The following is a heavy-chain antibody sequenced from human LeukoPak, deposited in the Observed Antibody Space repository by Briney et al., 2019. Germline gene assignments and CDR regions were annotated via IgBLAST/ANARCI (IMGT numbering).Heavy chain of an antibody. V-gene: IGHV3-9*01. D-gene: IGHD1-26*01. CDR1: GFTFDDYA. J-gene: IGHJ4*02. CDR2: INWNSGGI. CDR3: AKDKVGATDDGSHFDY. Sequence: GRSLRLSCAASGFTFDDYAMHWVRQAPGKGLEWVSGINWNSGGIAFADSVKGRFTISRDNAKNSLYLQMNSLRAEDTALYYCAKDKVGATDDGSHFDYWGQGTLVTVSS.